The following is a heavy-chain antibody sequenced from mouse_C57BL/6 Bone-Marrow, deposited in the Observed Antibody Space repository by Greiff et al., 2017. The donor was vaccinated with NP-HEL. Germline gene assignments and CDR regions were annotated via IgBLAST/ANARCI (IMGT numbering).Heavy chain of an antibody. D-gene: IGHD4-1*01. J-gene: IGHJ2*01. V-gene: IGHV1-82*01. CDR2: IYPGDGDT. Sequence: VKLMESGPELVKPGASVKISCKASGYAFSSSWMNWVKQRPGKGLEWIGRIYPGDGDTNYNGKFKGKATLTADKSSSTAYMQLSSLTSEDSAVYFCARELGLSFDYWGQGTTLTVSS. CDR3: ARELGLSFDY. CDR1: GYAFSSSW.